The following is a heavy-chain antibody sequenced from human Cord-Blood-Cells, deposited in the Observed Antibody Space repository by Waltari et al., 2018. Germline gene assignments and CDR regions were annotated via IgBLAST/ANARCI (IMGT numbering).Heavy chain of an antibody. J-gene: IGHJ3*02. CDR3: ARANWGRGDAFDI. CDR2: INPNRGGT. V-gene: IGHV1-2*02. D-gene: IGHD7-27*01. Sequence: QVQLVQSGAEVKKPGASVKVSCKASGYTFTGYYMHWVRQAPGQGLEGMGWINPNRGGTNYAQKFQGRVTMTRDTSISTAYMELSRLRSDDTAVYYCARANWGRGDAFDIWGQGTMVTVSS. CDR1: GYTFTGYY.